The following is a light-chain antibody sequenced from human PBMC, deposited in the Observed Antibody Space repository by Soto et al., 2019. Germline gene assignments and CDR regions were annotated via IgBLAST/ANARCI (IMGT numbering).Light chain of an antibody. J-gene: IGKJ5*01. CDR3: QQYNNWPLT. CDR2: GAS. V-gene: IGKV3-15*01. Sequence: MMMTQSPATLSVSPGERATLSCRASQSVSSNLAWYQQKPGQAPRLLIYGASSRATGIPVRFSGSGSGTEFTLTISSLQSEDFAVYYCQQYNNWPLTFGQGTRLENK. CDR1: QSVSSN.